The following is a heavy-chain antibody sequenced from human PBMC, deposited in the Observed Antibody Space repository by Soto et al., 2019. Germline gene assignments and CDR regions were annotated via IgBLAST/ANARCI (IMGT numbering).Heavy chain of an antibody. J-gene: IGHJ4*02. CDR3: ARDYPHSYGVYYFDY. CDR1: GGSIINYY. CDR2: IYSSGST. Sequence: SETLSLTCTVSGGSIINYYWNWILQSPWKGLEWIGYIYSSGSTHYNPSLQNRVTISIDTSKNQVSLKVNSVTAADTAVYYCARDYPHSYGVYYFDYWGQGTPVTVSS. D-gene: IGHD5-18*01. V-gene: IGHV4-59*01.